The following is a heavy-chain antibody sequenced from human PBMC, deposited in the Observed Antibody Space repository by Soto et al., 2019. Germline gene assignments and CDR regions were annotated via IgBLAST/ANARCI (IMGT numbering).Heavy chain of an antibody. Sequence: EVQLLESGGGLVQPGGSLRLSCAASGFTFSNYAVTWVRKAPGKGLEWVSTISGSGGSTYYADSVKGRFTISRDNSKNTLYLQMNSLRAEDKAVYYCAKDQGSSWYEIDYWGQGTLVTVSS. J-gene: IGHJ4*02. CDR1: GFTFSNYA. CDR2: ISGSGGST. V-gene: IGHV3-23*01. CDR3: AKDQGSSWYEIDY. D-gene: IGHD6-13*01.